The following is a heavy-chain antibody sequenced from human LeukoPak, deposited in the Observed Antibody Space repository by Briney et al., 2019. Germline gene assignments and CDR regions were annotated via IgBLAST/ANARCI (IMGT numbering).Heavy chain of an antibody. J-gene: IGHJ4*02. CDR3: LRGDRRDY. V-gene: IGHV3-30*02. Sequence: TGGSLRLSCAASGFTFSNFGMHWVRQAPGKGLEWVAFIRYDGSNKYYADSVKGRFIISRDNAKDSLYLQMNSLRVEDTAVYYCLRGDRRDYWGQGTLVTVSS. CDR2: IRYDGSNK. CDR1: GFTFSNFG.